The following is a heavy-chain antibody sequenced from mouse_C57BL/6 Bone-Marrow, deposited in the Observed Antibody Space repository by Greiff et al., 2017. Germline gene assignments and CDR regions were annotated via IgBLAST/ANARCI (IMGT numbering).Heavy chain of an antibody. CDR3: TGRITTVVADYCDY. CDR2: IRLKSDNYAT. J-gene: IGHJ2*01. D-gene: IGHD1-1*01. Sequence: EVQLVESGGGLVQPGGSMKLSCVASGFTFSNYWMNWVRQSPEKGLEWVAQIRLKSDNYATHYAESVKGRFTISRDDSKSSVYLQMNNLRAEDTGIYYCTGRITTVVADYCDYWGQGTTRTVSS. CDR1: GFTFSNYW. V-gene: IGHV6-3*01.